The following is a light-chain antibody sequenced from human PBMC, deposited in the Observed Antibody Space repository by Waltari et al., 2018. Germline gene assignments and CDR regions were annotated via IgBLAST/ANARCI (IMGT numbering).Light chain of an antibody. Sequence: QSALTQPPSASGSLGQSVPIPCSGTSSDVGGYNYVSWYQQHPGKAPKLIIYEISKRPSGVPDRFSGSKSGNTASLSVSGLQAEDEADYYCSSYAGTNHFVFGGGTKLTVL. J-gene: IGLJ3*02. CDR3: SSYAGTNHFV. V-gene: IGLV2-8*01. CDR1: SSDVGGYNY. CDR2: EIS.